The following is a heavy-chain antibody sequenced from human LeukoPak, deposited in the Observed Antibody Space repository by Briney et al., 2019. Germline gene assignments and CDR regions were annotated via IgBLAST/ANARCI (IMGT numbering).Heavy chain of an antibody. D-gene: IGHD1-26*01. CDR3: ARDSIGGSYDY. CDR2: IYYSGST. J-gene: IGHJ4*02. V-gene: IGHV4-59*01. Sequence: ASLRLSCAASGFTFSNYAMSWIRQPPGKGLEWIGYIYYSGSTNYNPSLKSRVTISVDTSKNQFPLKLSSVTAADTAVYYCARDSIGGSYDYWGQGTLVTVSS. CDR1: GFTFSNYA.